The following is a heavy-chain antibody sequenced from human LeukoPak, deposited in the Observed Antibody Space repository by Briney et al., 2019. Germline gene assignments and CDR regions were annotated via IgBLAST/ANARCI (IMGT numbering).Heavy chain of an antibody. CDR2: IYYSGST. CDR1: GGSISSYY. V-gene: IGHV4-59*01. CDR3: ARDRGSPYYYDSSALFHY. Sequence: SESLSLTCTVSGGSISSYYWSWIRQPPGKGLEWIGYIYYSGSTNYNPSLKSRVTISVDTSKNQFSLKLSSVTAAHTAVYYCARDRGSPYYYDSSALFHYWGQGTLVTVSS. J-gene: IGHJ4*02. D-gene: IGHD3-22*01.